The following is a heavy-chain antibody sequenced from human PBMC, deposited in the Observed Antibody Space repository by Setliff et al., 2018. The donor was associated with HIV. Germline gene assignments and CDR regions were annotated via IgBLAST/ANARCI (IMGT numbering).Heavy chain of an antibody. D-gene: IGHD5-12*01. CDR1: GGTFSSYA. CDR2: IIPIFGTA. CDR3: ARGPLYGYDRGYFDY. V-gene: IGHV1-69*05. Sequence: ASVKVSCKASGGTFSSYAISWVRQAPGQGLEWMGGIIPIFGTANYAQKFQGRVTITTDESTTTVYMDMSNLRSEDTAQYYCARGPLYGYDRGYFDYWGQGTLVTVSS. J-gene: IGHJ4*02.